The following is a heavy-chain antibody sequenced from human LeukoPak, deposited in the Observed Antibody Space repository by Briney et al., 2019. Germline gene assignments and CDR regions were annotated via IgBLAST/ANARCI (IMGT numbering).Heavy chain of an antibody. D-gene: IGHD3-9*01. CDR2: IYYSETT. Sequence: KPSETLSLTRTVSGGSIGTTNYYWGWLRQPPGKGLEWIGSIYYSETTYDNPSLESRVTISIETSKNQFSLKLSSVTAADTAVYYCARQRADYFYYYVDVWGKGTTVTVS. CDR3: ARQRADYFYYYVDV. CDR1: GGSIGTTNYY. V-gene: IGHV4-39*01. J-gene: IGHJ6*03.